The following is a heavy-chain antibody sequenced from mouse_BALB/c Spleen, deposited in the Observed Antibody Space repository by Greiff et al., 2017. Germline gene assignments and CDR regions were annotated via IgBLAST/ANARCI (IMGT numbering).Heavy chain of an antibody. CDR1: GYSITSGYY. J-gene: IGHJ2*01. CDR2: ISYDGSN. V-gene: IGHV3-6*02. Sequence: EVQLQESGPGLVKPSQSLSLTCSVTGYSITSGYYWNWIRQFPGNKLEWMGYISYDGSNNYNPSLKNRISITRDTSKNQFFLKLNSVTTEDTATYYCARGKVLDYWGQGTTLTVSS. CDR3: ARGKVLDY.